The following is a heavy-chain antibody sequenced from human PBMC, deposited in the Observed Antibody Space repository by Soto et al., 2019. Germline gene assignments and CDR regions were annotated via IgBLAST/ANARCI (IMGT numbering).Heavy chain of an antibody. V-gene: IGHV3-33*06. CDR2: IWNDGSEK. J-gene: IGHJ4*02. CDR1: GFTFSLYG. CDR3: AKEGYGDYFDY. D-gene: IGHD4-17*01. Sequence: GGSLRLSCAASGFTFSLYGMHWVRQAPGKGLEWVAVIWNDGSEKNYADSVKGRFTISRDNSKNTLYLQMNSLRAEDTAVYYCAKEGYGDYFDYWGQGTLVTVSS.